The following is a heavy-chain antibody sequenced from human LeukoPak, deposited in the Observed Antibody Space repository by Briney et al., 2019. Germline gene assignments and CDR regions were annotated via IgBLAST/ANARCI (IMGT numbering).Heavy chain of an antibody. CDR2: INPSGGST. CDR1: GYTFTSYY. CDR3: SRVEAAALYYFDY. V-gene: IGHV1-46*01. J-gene: IGHJ4*02. D-gene: IGHD6-6*01. Sequence: ASVKVSCKASGYTFTSYYMHWVRQAPGQGLEWMGIINPSGGSTSYAQKFQGRVTMTRDMSTSTVYMELSSLRSEDTAVYYCSRVEAAALYYFDYWGQGTLVTVSS.